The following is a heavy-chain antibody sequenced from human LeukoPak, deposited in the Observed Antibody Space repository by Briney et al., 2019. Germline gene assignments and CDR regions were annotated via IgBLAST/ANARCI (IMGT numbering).Heavy chain of an antibody. Sequence: GGSLRLSCAASGFTFSSYSMNWVRQAPGKGLEWVSYISSSSSTIYYADSVEGRFTISRDNAKNSLYLQMNSLRAEDTAVYYCAKASLELDEEYYYYYYMDVWGKGTTVTVSS. J-gene: IGHJ6*03. D-gene: IGHD1-7*01. V-gene: IGHV3-48*01. CDR1: GFTFSSYS. CDR2: ISSSSSTI. CDR3: AKASLELDEEYYYYYYMDV.